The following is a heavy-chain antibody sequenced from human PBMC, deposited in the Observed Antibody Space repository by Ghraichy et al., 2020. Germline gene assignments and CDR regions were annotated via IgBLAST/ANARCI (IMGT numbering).Heavy chain of an antibody. CDR2: FFYSGST. CDR3: ATYSLLSGYSSGWHYYFDY. J-gene: IGHJ4*02. D-gene: IGHD6-19*01. Sequence: SETLSRTCTVSGASISSRSYYWGWLRQPPGKGLEWIGSFFYSGSTYYNPSLKSRVTISVDTSRNQFSLKLASVTAADTAVYFCATYSLLSGYSSGWHYYFDYWGQGSLFTVSS. CDR1: GASISSRSYY. V-gene: IGHV4-39*01.